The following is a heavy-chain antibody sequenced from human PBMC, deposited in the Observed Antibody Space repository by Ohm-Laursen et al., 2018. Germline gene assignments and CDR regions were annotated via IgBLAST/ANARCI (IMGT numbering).Heavy chain of an antibody. J-gene: IGHJ4*02. V-gene: IGHV1-69*06. Sequence: SVKVSCNASGGTFSSYDMSWVRQAPGQGPEWMGGIIPIIGTPNYAQKFQGRVTITADKSTSTVYMDLSSLRSEDTAVYYCARAAGSSGWYYFDYWGQGTLVTVSS. CDR1: GGTFSSYD. CDR2: IIPIIGTP. D-gene: IGHD6-19*01. CDR3: ARAAGSSGWYYFDY.